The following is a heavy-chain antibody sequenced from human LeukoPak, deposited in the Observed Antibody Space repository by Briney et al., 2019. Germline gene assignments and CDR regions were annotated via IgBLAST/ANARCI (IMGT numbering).Heavy chain of an antibody. Sequence: PGGSLRLSCAASGVTFSSYWMSWVRQAPGKGLEWVAIIKEDGSEKYYVDSVKGRFTVSRDNAKNSVYLQMNSLRAEDTAVCYCARGRFNYDSTGYSSFYYWGQGTLVTVSS. CDR3: ARGRFNYDSTGYSSFYY. CDR2: IKEDGSEK. J-gene: IGHJ4*02. D-gene: IGHD3-22*01. V-gene: IGHV3-7*01. CDR1: GVTFSSYW.